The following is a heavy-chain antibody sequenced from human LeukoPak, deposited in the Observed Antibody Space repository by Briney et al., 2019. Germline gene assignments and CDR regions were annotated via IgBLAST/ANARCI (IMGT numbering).Heavy chain of an antibody. CDR1: GFTLSGFN. D-gene: IGHD3/OR15-3a*01. J-gene: IGHJ6*03. Sequence: PGGYLRLSCAGSGFTLSGFNINWVRQAPGKGLEWISYITNGGNSVYYADSVRGRFSISRDNARNSVYLEMAGLTAEDTAVYYCARTLDSGLDVWGNGTTVTVS. V-gene: IGHV3-48*01. CDR2: ITNGGNSV. CDR3: ARTLDSGLDV.